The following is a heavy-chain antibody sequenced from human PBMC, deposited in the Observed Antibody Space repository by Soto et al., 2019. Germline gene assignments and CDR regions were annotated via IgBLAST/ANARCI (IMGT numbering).Heavy chain of an antibody. D-gene: IGHD2-21*02. V-gene: IGHV5-10-1*01. CDR2: IDPSDSYT. CDR1: GYSFTSYW. CDR3: ALLCGGDCSQDLFDI. J-gene: IGHJ3*02. Sequence: GESLKISCKGSGYSFTSYWISWVRQMPGKGLEWMGRIDPSDSYTNYSPSFQGHVTISADKSISTAYLQWSSLKASDTAMYYCALLCGGDCSQDLFDIWGQGTMVPVSS.